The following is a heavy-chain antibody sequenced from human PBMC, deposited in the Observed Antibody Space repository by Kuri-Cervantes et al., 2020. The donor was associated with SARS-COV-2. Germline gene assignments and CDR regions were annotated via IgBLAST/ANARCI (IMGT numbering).Heavy chain of an antibody. D-gene: IGHD1-1*01. CDR1: GFTFSSYA. J-gene: IGHJ6*02. Sequence: GGSLRLSCSASGFTFSSYAMHWVRQAPGKGLEYVSAISSNGGSTYYADSVKGRFTISRDNSKNTLYLQMSSLRAEDTAVYYCARDLGYVQLERRPYYYGMDVWGQGTTVTVSS. CDR2: ISSNGGST. V-gene: IGHV3-64D*08. CDR3: ARDLGYVQLERRPYYYGMDV.